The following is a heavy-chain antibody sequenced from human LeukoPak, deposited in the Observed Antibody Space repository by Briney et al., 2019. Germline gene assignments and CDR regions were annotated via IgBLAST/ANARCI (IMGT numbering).Heavy chain of an antibody. D-gene: IGHD5-12*01. CDR1: GFTFSTYW. Sequence: GGSLRLSCDASGFTFSTYWMSWVRQAPGKGLEWVANIKQDGSEKYYVDSVKGRFTISRDNAKNSLYLQMNSLRAEDTAVYYCARSPSWILYFDSWGQGTLVTVSS. CDR3: ARSPSWILYFDS. V-gene: IGHV3-7*01. J-gene: IGHJ4*02. CDR2: IKQDGSEK.